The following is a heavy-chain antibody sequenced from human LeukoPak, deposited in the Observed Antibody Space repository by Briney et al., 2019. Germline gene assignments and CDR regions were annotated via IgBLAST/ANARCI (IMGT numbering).Heavy chain of an antibody. CDR2: INPNSGGT. J-gene: IGHJ5*02. CDR3: AGVAAAGTRAPFDL. V-gene: IGHV1-2*06. D-gene: IGHD6-13*01. Sequence: ASVKVSCKASGYTFTCYYMHWVRQAPGQGLEWMGRINPNSGGTNYAYKFQGRVTITRDTSISTAYMELRRLRSDDVAVYYCAGVAAAGTRAPFDLWGQGTLVTVSS. CDR1: GYTFTCYY.